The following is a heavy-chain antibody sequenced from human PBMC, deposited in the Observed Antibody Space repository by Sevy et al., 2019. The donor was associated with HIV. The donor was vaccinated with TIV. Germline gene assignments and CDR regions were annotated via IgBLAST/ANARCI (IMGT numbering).Heavy chain of an antibody. Sequence: GGSLRLSCAASGFTFSSYWMSWVRQAPGKGLEWMANIKQDGSEKYYVDSVKGRFTISRDNAKNSLYLQMNSLRAEDTAVYYCARSGGSPTTVAYFDYWGQGTLVTVSS. CDR1: GFTFSSYW. CDR2: IKQDGSEK. CDR3: ARSGGSPTTVAYFDY. J-gene: IGHJ4*02. D-gene: IGHD4-17*01. V-gene: IGHV3-7*01.